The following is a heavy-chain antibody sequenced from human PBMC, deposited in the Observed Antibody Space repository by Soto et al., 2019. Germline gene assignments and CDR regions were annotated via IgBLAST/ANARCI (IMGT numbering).Heavy chain of an antibody. D-gene: IGHD3-16*01. Sequence: QLQLQQSSPGLVKPSETLSLTCTVSGGSISSSTDCWGWIRQPTGTGLEWIGSICHSGSTYYSPPLKSRVNISVDTSKNQFSLKLSSVTAADTAVYTCARHLLTGNFPDYFYYLGQGTLVTVSS. CDR2: ICHSGST. J-gene: IGHJ4*02. CDR1: GGSISSSTDC. CDR3: ARHLLTGNFPDYFYY. V-gene: IGHV4-39*01.